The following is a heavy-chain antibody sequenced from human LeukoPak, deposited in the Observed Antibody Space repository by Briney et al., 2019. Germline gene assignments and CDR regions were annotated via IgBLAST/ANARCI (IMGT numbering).Heavy chain of an antibody. CDR1: GFTFSSYE. J-gene: IGHJ4*02. CDR3: ARDYYYGSGRPPLPLDY. D-gene: IGHD3-10*01. CDR2: ISSSGSTI. Sequence: GGPLRLSCAASGFTFSSYEMNWVRQAPGKGLEWVSYISSSGSTIYYADSVKGRFTISRDNAKNSLYLQMNSLRAEDTAVYYCARDYYYGSGRPPLPLDYWGQGTLVTVSS. V-gene: IGHV3-48*03.